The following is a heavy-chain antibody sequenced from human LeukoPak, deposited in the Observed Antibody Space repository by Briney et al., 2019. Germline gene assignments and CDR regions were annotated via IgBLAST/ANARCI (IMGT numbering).Heavy chain of an antibody. CDR1: GFNLASYM. D-gene: IGHD3-3*01. CDR3: ARAPSKYDFWSGYHYYYMDV. J-gene: IGHJ6*03. CDR2: ISSSSSYI. V-gene: IGHV3-21*01. Sequence: GGSLRLSCAASGFNLASYMLNWVRQAPGKGLEWVSSISSSSSYIYYADSVKGRFTISRDNAKNSLYLQMNSLRAEDTAVYYCARAPSKYDFWSGYHYYYMDVWGKGTTVTVSS.